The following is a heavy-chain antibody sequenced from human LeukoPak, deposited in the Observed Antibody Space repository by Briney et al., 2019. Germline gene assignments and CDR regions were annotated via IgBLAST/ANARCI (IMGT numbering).Heavy chain of an antibody. D-gene: IGHD1-26*01. J-gene: IGHJ4*02. V-gene: IGHV3-23*01. CDR1: GFTFSTYG. CDR3: SQGSWGDD. CDR2: ITGGDDTT. Sequence: GGSLRLSCAASGFTFSTYGMTWVRQAPGKGLEWVSTITGGDDTTYYADSVKGRFTISRDNSKNTVYLQMNSLRAEDTAVYYCSQGSWGDDWGQGTLVTVSS.